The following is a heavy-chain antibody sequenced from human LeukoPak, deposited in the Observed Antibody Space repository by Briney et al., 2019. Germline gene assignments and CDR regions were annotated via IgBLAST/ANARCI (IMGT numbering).Heavy chain of an antibody. V-gene: IGHV3-23*01. J-gene: IGHJ4*02. Sequence: PGGSLRLSCAASGFTFSSYAMSWVRQAPGKGLEWVSAITESGGSAYYADSVKGRFTISRDNSKNTLYLQMYSLRAEDTAVYYCARGMSSSGWSNWGQGTQVTVSS. CDR2: ITESGGSA. D-gene: IGHD6-19*01. CDR3: ARGMSSSGWSN. CDR1: GFTFSSYA.